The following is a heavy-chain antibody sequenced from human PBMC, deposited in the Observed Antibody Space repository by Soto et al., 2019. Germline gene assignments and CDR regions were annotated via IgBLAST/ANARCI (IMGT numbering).Heavy chain of an antibody. CDR1: GFTFTSPA. V-gene: IGHV1-58*01. D-gene: IGHD6-6*01. CDR3: AAEFSSSSGYYYYGMDV. J-gene: IGHJ6*02. Sequence: SVKVSCKASGFTFTSPAVRWVRQARGQRLEWIGWIVVGSGNTNYAQKFQERVTITRDMSTSTAYMELSSLRSEDTAVYYCAAEFSSSSGYYYYGMDVWGQGTTVTVSS. CDR2: IVVGSGNT.